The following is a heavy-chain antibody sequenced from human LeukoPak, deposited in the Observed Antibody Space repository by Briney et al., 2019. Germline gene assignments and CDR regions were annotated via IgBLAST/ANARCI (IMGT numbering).Heavy chain of an antibody. V-gene: IGHV3-66*01. Sequence: GGSLRLSCAASGFTVSSNYMSWVRQAPGKGLEWVSVIYSGGSTYYADSVKGRFTISRDNSKNTLYLQMNSLRAEDTAVYYCASLFYSSGWQEPYWGQGTLVTVSS. CDR3: ASLFYSSGWQEPY. CDR1: GFTVSSNY. CDR2: IYSGGST. D-gene: IGHD6-19*01. J-gene: IGHJ4*02.